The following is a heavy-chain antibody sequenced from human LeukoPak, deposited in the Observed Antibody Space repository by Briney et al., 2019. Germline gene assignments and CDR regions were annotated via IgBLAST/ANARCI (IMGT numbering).Heavy chain of an antibody. J-gene: IGHJ4*02. V-gene: IGHV3-23*01. CDR3: AKDVGIENYFDY. CDR1: GITLSNYG. Sequence: PGGSLRLSCAVSGITLSNYGMTWVRQAPGKGLEWVAGISDTGGRTNYADSVKGRFTISRDNSKNTLYLQMNSLRAEDTAVYYCAKDVGIENYFDYWGQGTLVTVSS. CDR2: ISDTGGRT. D-gene: IGHD5-24*01.